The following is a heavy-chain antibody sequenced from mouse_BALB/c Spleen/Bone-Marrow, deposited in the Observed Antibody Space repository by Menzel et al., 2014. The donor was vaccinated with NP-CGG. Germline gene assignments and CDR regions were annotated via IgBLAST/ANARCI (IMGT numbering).Heavy chain of an antibody. CDR1: GFTFSSYT. CDR2: ISNGGGST. CDR3: ARHGRYGSRAMDY. V-gene: IGHV5-12-2*01. Sequence: EVHLVESGGGLVQPGGSLKLSCAASGFTFSSYTMSWVRQTPEKRLEWVAYISNGGGSTYYPVTVRGRFTISRDNAKNTLYLQMSSLKSEDTAMYYCARHGRYGSRAMDYWGQGTSVTVSS. J-gene: IGHJ4*01. D-gene: IGHD1-1*01.